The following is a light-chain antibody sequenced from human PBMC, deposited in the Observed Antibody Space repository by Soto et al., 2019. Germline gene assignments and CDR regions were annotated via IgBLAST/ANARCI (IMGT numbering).Light chain of an antibody. V-gene: IGLV2-8*01. J-gene: IGLJ1*01. CDR1: SSDVGGYNY. Sequence: QSALTQPPSASGSPGQSVTISCTGTSSDVGGYNYVSWYQQNPGKVPKLMIYEVNKRPSGVPDRVSGYKSGNTASLTVSGLQAEDEADYYFTTYAGGNNVFGTGTKLTVL. CDR2: EVN. CDR3: TTYAGGNNV.